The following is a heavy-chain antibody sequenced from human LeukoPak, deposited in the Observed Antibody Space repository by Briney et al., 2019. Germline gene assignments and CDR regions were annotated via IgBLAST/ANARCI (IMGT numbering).Heavy chain of an antibody. CDR1: GFTFSSFD. Sequence: GGSLRLSCAASGFTFSSFDMHWVRQATGKGLEWVSAIGITGDTYYPGSVKGRFTISRENAKNSLYLQMNSLRAGDTAVYYCVRGYCSGGRCYGGFDYWGQGTLVTVSS. CDR2: IGITGDT. CDR3: VRGYCSGGRCYGGFDY. J-gene: IGHJ4*02. D-gene: IGHD2-15*01. V-gene: IGHV3-13*04.